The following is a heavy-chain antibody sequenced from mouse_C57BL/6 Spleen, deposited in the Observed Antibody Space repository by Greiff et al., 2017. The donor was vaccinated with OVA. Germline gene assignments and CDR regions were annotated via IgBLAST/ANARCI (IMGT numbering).Heavy chain of an antibody. J-gene: IGHJ2*01. CDR2: IDPSDSYT. V-gene: IGHV1-69*01. D-gene: IGHD2-4*01. Sequence: QVQLQQPGAELVMPGASVKLSCKASGYTFTSYWMHWVKQRPGQGLEWLGAIDPSDSYTNYNQKFKGKSTLTVDKSSSTAYMQLSSLTAEDAAVYYCAIYYDYDGYFDDWGQGTTLTVSS. CDR1: GYTFTSYW. CDR3: AIYYDYDGYFDD.